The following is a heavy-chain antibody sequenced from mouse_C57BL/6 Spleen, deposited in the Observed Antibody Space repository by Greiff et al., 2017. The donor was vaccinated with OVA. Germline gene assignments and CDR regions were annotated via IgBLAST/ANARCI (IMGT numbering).Heavy chain of an antibody. Sequence: VQLQQPGAELVKPGASVKLSCKASGYTFTSYWMQWVKQRPGQGLEWIGEIDPSDSYTNYNKKFKGKATLTVDTSSSTAYMQLSSLTSEDSAVYYCARGAYGNYRYYFDYWGQGTTLTVSS. D-gene: IGHD2-1*01. CDR2: IDPSDSYT. CDR3: ARGAYGNYRYYFDY. V-gene: IGHV1-50*01. J-gene: IGHJ2*01. CDR1: GYTFTSYW.